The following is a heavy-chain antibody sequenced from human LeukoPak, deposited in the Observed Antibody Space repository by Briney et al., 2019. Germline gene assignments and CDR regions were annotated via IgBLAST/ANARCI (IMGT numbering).Heavy chain of an antibody. J-gene: IGHJ4*02. V-gene: IGHV1-2*02. CDR3: ARALWLRLPYFDY. CDR2: INPNSGGT. Sequence: ASVKVSCKASGYTFTGYYMHWVRQAPGRGLEWMGWINPNSGGTNYAQKFQGRVTMTRDTSISTAYMELSRLRSDDTAVYYCARALWLRLPYFDYWGQGTLVTVSS. CDR1: GYTFTGYY. D-gene: IGHD5-12*01.